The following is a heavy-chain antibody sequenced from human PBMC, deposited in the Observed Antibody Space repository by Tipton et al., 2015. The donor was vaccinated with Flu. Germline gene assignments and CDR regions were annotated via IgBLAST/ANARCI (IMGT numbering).Heavy chain of an antibody. CDR1: GFTFSTYW. Sequence: SLRLSCSASGFTFSTYWMNWVRQAPGKGLKWVANIKQDGSETYYVDSVKGRFTISRDNAKNSLYLQMNSLRAEDTAVYYCARGDGFYYGSGAYYVFDYWGQGTLVTVSS. CDR3: ARGDGFYYGSGAYYVFDY. D-gene: IGHD3-10*01. J-gene: IGHJ4*02. V-gene: IGHV3-7*01. CDR2: IKQDGSET.